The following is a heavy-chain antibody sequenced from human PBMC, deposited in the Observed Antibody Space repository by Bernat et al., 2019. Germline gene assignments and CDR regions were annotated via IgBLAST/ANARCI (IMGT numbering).Heavy chain of an antibody. CDR1: GFSLSNARMG. CDR2: IFSNDEK. Sequence: QVTLKESGPVLVKPTETLTLTCTVSGFSLSNARMGVSWIRHPPGKALEWLAHIFSNDEKSYSTSLKSRLTISKDTSKSQVVLNMTNNDPVDTATYYYARMREDYGAYVPFDYWGQGTLVTVSS. V-gene: IGHV2-26*01. CDR3: ARMREDYGAYVPFDY. D-gene: IGHD4-17*01. J-gene: IGHJ4*02.